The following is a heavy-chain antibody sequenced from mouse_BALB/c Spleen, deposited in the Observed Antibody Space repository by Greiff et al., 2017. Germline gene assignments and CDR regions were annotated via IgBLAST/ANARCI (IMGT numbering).Heavy chain of an antibody. CDR2: ISSGGSYT. J-gene: IGHJ4*01. V-gene: IGHV5-6*02. CDR1: GFTFSSYG. CDR3: ARHMNYGSSPYAMDY. Sequence: DVMLVESGGDLVKPGGSLKLSCAASGFTFSSYGMSWVRQTPDKRLEWVATISSGGSYTYYPDSVKGRFTISRDNAKNTLYLQMSSLKSEDTAMYYCARHMNYGSSPYAMDYWGQGTSVTVSS. D-gene: IGHD1-1*01.